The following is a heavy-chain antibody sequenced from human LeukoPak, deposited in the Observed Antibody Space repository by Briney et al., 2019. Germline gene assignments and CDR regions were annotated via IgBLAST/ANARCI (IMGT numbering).Heavy chain of an antibody. CDR2: ISAYNGNT. V-gene: IGHV1-18*01. Sequence: ASVKVSCKASGYTFTSYGISWVRQAPGQGLEWMGWISAYNGNTNYAQKLQGRVTMTTDTSTSTAYMELRSLRSDDTAVYYCARLLGDSSSWYLVDYYYYYMDVWGKGTTVTVSS. CDR1: GYTFTSYG. D-gene: IGHD6-13*01. CDR3: ARLLGDSSSWYLVDYYYYYMDV. J-gene: IGHJ6*03.